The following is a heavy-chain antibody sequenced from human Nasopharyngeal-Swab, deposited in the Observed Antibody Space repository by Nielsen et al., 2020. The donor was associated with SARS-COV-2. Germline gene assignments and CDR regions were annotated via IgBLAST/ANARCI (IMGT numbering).Heavy chain of an antibody. J-gene: IGHJ6*02. CDR2: ISWNSGSI. Sequence: SLKISCAASGFTFDDYAMHWVRQAPGKGLEWVSGISWNSGSIGYADSVKGRFTISRDNAKNSLYLQMNSLRAEDTAVYYCARDWDYYDSSGYSSDYYYGMDVWGQGTTVTVSS. D-gene: IGHD3-22*01. CDR3: ARDWDYYDSSGYSSDYYYGMDV. V-gene: IGHV3-9*01. CDR1: GFTFDDYA.